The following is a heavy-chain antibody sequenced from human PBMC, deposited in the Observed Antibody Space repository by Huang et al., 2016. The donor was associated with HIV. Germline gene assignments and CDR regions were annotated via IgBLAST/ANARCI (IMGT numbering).Heavy chain of an antibody. D-gene: IGHD6-6*01. CDR1: GYTFTDSN. CDR2: INPKRGGT. Sequence: QVQLVQSGAEVKNPGASVRVSCKASGYTFTDSNFHWVRQAPGQGLERMGWINPKRGGTIYAQRFQGRITRTRDTTISTVHMDLRRIQSDDTAVYFCARDWSFGSSTSPADWGQGTLVTVSS. J-gene: IGHJ4*02. CDR3: ARDWSFGSSTSPAD. V-gene: IGHV1-2*02.